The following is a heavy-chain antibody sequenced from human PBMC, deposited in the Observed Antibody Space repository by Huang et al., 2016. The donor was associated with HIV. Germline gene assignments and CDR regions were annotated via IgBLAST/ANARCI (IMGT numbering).Heavy chain of an antibody. CDR1: GGSISSYY. CDR3: ARGPSPWLQEAFDI. D-gene: IGHD5-12*01. V-gene: IGHV4-59*01. CDR2: IYYSGST. Sequence: QVQLQESGPGLVKPSETLSLTCTVSGGSISSYYWSWIRQPPGKGLECIGYIYYSGSTTSNPSLKIRVTISVDTSKNQFSLKLRSVTAADTAVYYCARGPSPWLQEAFDIWGQGTMVTVSS. J-gene: IGHJ3*02.